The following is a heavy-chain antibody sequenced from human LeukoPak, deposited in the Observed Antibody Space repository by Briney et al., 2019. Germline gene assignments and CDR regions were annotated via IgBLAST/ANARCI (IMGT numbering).Heavy chain of an antibody. Sequence: SGGSLKLSCAASGFTFSRYAMHWVRPPAGKGLEWVAFIWFDGREAYYVDSVKGRFTLSRDDSKYSLYFEMNSLRADETAVYYCVRDGRHYDLDVWGQGTTVTVSS. D-gene: IGHD3-3*01. CDR2: IWFDGREA. J-gene: IGHJ6*02. CDR1: GFTFSRYA. V-gene: IGHV3-33*08. CDR3: VRDGRHYDLDV.